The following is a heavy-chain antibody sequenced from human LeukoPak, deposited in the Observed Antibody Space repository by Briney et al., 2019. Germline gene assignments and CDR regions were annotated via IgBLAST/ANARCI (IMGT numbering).Heavy chain of an antibody. V-gene: IGHV4-59*01. CDR3: ARIPGGDYVGFDY. Sequence: NPSETLSLTCTVSGGSISSYYWSWIRQPPGKGLEWIGYIYYSGSTNYNPSLKSRVTISVDTSKNQSSLKLSSVTAADTAVYYCARIPGGDYVGFDYWGQGTLVTVSS. CDR2: IYYSGST. J-gene: IGHJ4*02. CDR1: GGSISSYY. D-gene: IGHD4-17*01.